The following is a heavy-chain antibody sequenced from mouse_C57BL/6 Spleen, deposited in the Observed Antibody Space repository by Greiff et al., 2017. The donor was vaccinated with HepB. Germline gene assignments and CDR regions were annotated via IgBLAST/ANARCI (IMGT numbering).Heavy chain of an antibody. Sequence: VQLQQPGAELVRPGSSVKLSCKASGYTFTSYWMHWVKQRPIQGLEWIGNIDPSDSETHYNQKFKDKATLTVDKSSSTAYMQLSSLTSEDSAVYYCARGRGDGPYYAMDYWGQGTSVTVSS. J-gene: IGHJ4*01. CDR1: GYTFTSYW. CDR3: ARGRGDGPYYAMDY. CDR2: IDPSDSET. D-gene: IGHD2-3*01. V-gene: IGHV1-52*01.